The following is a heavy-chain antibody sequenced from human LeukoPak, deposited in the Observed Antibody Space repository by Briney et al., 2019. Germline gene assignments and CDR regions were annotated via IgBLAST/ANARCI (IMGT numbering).Heavy chain of an antibody. CDR1: GGTFSSYA. CDR3: ARDLRESDAFDI. D-gene: IGHD3-3*01. Sequence: ASVKVSCKASGGTFSSYAISWVRQAPGQGLEWMGWISAYNGNTNYAQKLQGRATMTTDTSTSTAYMELRSLRSDDTAVYYCARDLRESDAFDIWGQGTMVTVSS. CDR2: ISAYNGNT. J-gene: IGHJ3*02. V-gene: IGHV1-18*01.